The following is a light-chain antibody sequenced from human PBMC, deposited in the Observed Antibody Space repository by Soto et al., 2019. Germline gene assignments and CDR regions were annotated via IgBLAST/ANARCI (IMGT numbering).Light chain of an antibody. V-gene: IGKV3-20*01. CDR2: GAS. CDR3: QQYGSSPPWT. CDR1: QSVSSSF. Sequence: EIVLTQSPGTLSLSPGERATLSCRASQSVSSSFLAWYQQKPVQAPRLLIYGASSRATGIPDRFSGSGSGIAFTLTIIRLGPEDFAVYFCQQYGSSPPWTFGHGTKVEIK. J-gene: IGKJ1*01.